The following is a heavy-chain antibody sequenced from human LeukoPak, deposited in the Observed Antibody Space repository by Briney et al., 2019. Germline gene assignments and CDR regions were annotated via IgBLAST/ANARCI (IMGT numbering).Heavy chain of an antibody. D-gene: IGHD1-26*01. J-gene: IGHJ4*02. Sequence: KPSETLSLTCTVSGYSISSGYYWGWIRQPPGKGLEWIGSFYHSGSTYYNPSLKSRVTISLDTSKNQFSLKLSSVTAADTAVYYCARVRRVGATPFDYWGQGTLVTVSS. CDR2: FYHSGST. V-gene: IGHV4-38-2*02. CDR3: ARVRRVGATPFDY. CDR1: GYSISSGYY.